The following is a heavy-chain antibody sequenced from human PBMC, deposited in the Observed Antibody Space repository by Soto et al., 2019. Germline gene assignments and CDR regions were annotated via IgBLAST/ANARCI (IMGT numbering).Heavy chain of an antibody. J-gene: IGHJ1*01. CDR2: IVVGSGNT. D-gene: IGHD6-19*01. CDR3: AAYQGWR. V-gene: IGHV1-58*01. Sequence: QMQLVQSGPEVKKPGTSVKVSCQASGFTFTSSAVPWVRQARGQRLEWIGWIVVGSGNTNYAQKFQERVTSTSDMSTSTAYMELSSLRSEDTAVYYCAAYQGWRWGQGTLVTVSS. CDR1: GFTFTSSA.